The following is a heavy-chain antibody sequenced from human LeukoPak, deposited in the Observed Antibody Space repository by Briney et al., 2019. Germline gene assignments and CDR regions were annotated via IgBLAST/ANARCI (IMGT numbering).Heavy chain of an antibody. CDR3: AREFSGSNYGFPFDY. J-gene: IGHJ4*02. Sequence: GGSLRLSCAASGFTFSSYNMNWVRQAPGKGLEWVSQITGSSSKYYADSVKGRFTISRDNAKNSLYLQMNSLRAEDTAVYYCAREFSGSNYGFPFDYWGQGTLVTVSS. D-gene: IGHD1-26*01. CDR2: ITGSSSK. CDR1: GFTFSSYN. V-gene: IGHV3-48*01.